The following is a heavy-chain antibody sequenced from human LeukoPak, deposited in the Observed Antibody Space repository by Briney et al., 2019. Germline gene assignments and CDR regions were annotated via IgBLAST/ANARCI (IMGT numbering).Heavy chain of an antibody. CDR3: ATQATTGWHFS. D-gene: IGHD6-19*01. CDR2: INPNSGGT. V-gene: IGHV1-2*02. Sequence: ASVTVSCKASGYTFTSYDINWVRQATGQGLEWMGWINPNSGGTNYAQKFQGRVTMTRDTPLSTVYMELSRLRSDDTAVYYCATQATTGWHFSWGQGTLVTVSS. J-gene: IGHJ5*02. CDR1: GYTFTSYD.